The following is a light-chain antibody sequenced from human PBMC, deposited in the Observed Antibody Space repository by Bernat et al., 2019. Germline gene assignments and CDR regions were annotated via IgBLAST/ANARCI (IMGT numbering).Light chain of an antibody. V-gene: IGKV1-39*01. CDR1: QSISSY. Sequence: DIQMTQSPSSLSASVGDRVTITCRASQSISSYLNGYQQKPGKAPKLLIYAASSLQSGVPSRFSGSGSGTDFTLTISSLQPEDFATYYCQQSYSTHPTFGGGTKVEIK. CDR2: AAS. J-gene: IGKJ4*01. CDR3: QQSYSTHPT.